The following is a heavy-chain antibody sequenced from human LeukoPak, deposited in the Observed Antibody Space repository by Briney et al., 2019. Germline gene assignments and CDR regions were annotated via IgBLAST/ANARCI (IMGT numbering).Heavy chain of an antibody. CDR3: GKSYSSSSRYQPFDY. V-gene: IGHV3-9*01. CDR2: DGWNSGTI. CDR1: GFTFDEYA. J-gene: IGHJ4*02. D-gene: IGHD6-6*01. Sequence: GGSLRLSCAASGFTFDEYAMHWVRQVPGKGREGVSRDGWNSGTIGYADSVKGRFTISRDNAKNSLYPQMHSLSAEDTALYYGGKSYSSSSRYQPFDYWGQGTLVTVSS.